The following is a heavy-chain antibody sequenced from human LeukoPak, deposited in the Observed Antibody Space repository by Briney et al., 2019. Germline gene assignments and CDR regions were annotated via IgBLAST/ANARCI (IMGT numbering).Heavy chain of an antibody. CDR3: ARDRFLVGGDYYHYMHV. D-gene: IGHD1-26*01. J-gene: IGHJ6*03. CDR2: FQTRGST. V-gene: IGHV4-61*09. Sequence: SQTLSLTCTVSGASITSGSYFWSWVRQPAGKKLEWIGQFQTRGSTKYNPSLNSRVTISLDTSKNQISLNLTSVTAADTAVYSCARDRFLVGGDYYHYMHVWGKGTRVTIFS. CDR1: GASITSGSYF.